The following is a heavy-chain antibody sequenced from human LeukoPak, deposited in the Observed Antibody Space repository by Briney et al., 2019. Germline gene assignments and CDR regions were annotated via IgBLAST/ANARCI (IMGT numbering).Heavy chain of an antibody. Sequence: ASVKVSCKVSGYSLTELSMHWVRQTPGKGLEWMGGFDPEAGETIYAQKFQGRVTMTEDTSTDTAYMELSSLRSEDTAVYYCARPGTYYYDSSGYPPLDYWGQGTLVTVSS. J-gene: IGHJ4*02. CDR3: ARPGTYYYDSSGYPPLDY. CDR2: FDPEAGET. V-gene: IGHV1-24*01. CDR1: GYSLTELS. D-gene: IGHD3-22*01.